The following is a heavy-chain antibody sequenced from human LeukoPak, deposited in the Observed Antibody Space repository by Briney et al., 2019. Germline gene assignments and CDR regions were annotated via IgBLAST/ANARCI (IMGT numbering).Heavy chain of an antibody. D-gene: IGHD2-2*01. V-gene: IGHV3-23*01. J-gene: IGHJ4*02. CDR1: GFTFSSYA. Sequence: GGSLRLSCAASGFTFSSYAMSWVRQAPGKGLEWVSAISGSGGSTYYADSVKGRFTISRDNSKNTLYLQMNSLRAEDTAVYYCAKKGLGYCSSTSCYFGAWGQGTLVTVSS. CDR3: AKKGLGYCSSTSCYFGA. CDR2: ISGSGGST.